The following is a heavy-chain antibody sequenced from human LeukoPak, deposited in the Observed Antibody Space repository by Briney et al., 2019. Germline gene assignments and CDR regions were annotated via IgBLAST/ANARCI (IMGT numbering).Heavy chain of an antibody. J-gene: IGHJ4*02. CDR3: ARDLGQLWLRDY. Sequence: KASVTLSLTCTVSGYSISSGYYWGWIRQPPGKGLEWIGSIYHSGSTYYNPSLKSRVTISVDTSKNQFSLKLSSVTAADTAVYYCARDLGQLWLRDYWGQGTLVTVSS. V-gene: IGHV4-38-2*02. CDR1: GYSISSGYY. D-gene: IGHD5-18*01. CDR2: IYHSGST.